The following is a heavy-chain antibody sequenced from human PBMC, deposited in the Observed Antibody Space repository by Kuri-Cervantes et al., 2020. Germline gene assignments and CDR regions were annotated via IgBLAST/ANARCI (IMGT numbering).Heavy chain of an antibody. D-gene: IGHD6-13*01. Sequence: GESLRLSCAASGFTFSSYSMNWVRQAPGKGLEWVSSISSSSSYIYYADSVKGRFTTSRDNAKNSLYLQMNSLRAEDTAVYYCASHPASLAAAPFDYWGQGTLVTVSS. CDR3: ASHPASLAAAPFDY. CDR2: ISSSSSYI. V-gene: IGHV3-21*01. J-gene: IGHJ4*02. CDR1: GFTFSSYS.